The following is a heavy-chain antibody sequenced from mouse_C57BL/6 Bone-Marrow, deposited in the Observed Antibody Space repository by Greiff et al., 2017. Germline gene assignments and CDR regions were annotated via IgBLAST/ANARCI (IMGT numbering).Heavy chain of an antibody. CDR2: ISYSGST. Sequence: EVKVVESGPGLAKPSQTLSLTCSVTGYSITSDYWNWIRKFPGNKLEYMGYISYSGSTYYNPSLKSRISITRDTSKNQYYLQLNSVTTEDTATYYCARRDGTLYYAMDYWGQGTSVTVSS. D-gene: IGHD4-1*01. V-gene: IGHV3-8*01. CDR1: GYSITSDY. J-gene: IGHJ4*01. CDR3: ARRDGTLYYAMDY.